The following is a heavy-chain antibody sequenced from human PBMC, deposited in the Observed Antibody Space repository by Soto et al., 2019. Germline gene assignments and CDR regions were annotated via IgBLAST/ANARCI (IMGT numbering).Heavy chain of an antibody. CDR3: ARGGGDDYLHY. CDR1: GGSFSGYY. Sequence: PSETLSLTCAVYGGSFSGYYWSWIRRPPGKGLEWIGEINHSGSTNYNPSLKSRVTISVDTSKNQFSLKLSSVTAADTAVYYCARGGGDDYLHYWGQGTLVTVSS. J-gene: IGHJ4*02. CDR2: INHSGST. V-gene: IGHV4-34*01. D-gene: IGHD3-16*01.